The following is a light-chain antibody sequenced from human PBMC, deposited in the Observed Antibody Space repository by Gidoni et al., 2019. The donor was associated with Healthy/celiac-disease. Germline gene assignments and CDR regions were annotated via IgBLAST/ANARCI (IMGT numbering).Light chain of an antibody. CDR3: QQRSNLIT. CDR2: DAS. J-gene: IGKJ5*01. V-gene: IGKV3-11*01. Sequence: EIVLTQSPATLSLSPGERATLSCRASQSVSSYLAWYQQKPGQAPRLLIYDASNRATGIPARFSGSGSGTDFTLTISSLEPEDVAVYYCQQRSNLITFGQGTQLEIK. CDR1: QSVSSY.